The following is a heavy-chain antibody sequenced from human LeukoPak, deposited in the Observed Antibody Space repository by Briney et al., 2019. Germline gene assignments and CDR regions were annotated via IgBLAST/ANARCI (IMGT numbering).Heavy chain of an antibody. J-gene: IGHJ6*02. V-gene: IGHV1-3*01. Sequence: ASVKVSCKASGYTFTSYAMHWVRQAPGQRLEWMGWINAGNGNTKYSQKFQGRVTITRDTSASTAYMEQSSLRSEDTAVYYCARSSPLYYDFWSGYYTNKNYGMDVWGQGTTVTVSS. CDR2: INAGNGNT. CDR1: GYTFTSYA. CDR3: ARSSPLYYDFWSGYYTNKNYGMDV. D-gene: IGHD3-3*01.